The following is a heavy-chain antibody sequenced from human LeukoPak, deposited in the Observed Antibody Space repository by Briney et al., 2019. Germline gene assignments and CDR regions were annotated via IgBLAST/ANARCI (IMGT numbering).Heavy chain of an antibody. CDR1: GYTFTGYY. Sequence: GASVKVSCKASGYTFTGYYMYRVRQAPGQGLEWMGWINPNSGGTNYAQKFQGRVTMTRDTSISTAYMELSRLRSDDTAVYYCARIGNPNEVLDYWGQGTLVTVSS. J-gene: IGHJ4*02. CDR3: ARIGNPNEVLDY. V-gene: IGHV1-2*02. CDR2: INPNSGGT. D-gene: IGHD1-1*01.